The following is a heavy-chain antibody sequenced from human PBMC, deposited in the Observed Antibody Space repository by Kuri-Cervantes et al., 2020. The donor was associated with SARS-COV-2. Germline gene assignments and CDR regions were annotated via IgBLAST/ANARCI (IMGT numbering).Heavy chain of an antibody. CDR2: ISYDGSNK. Sequence: GESLKISCAASGFTFSSYAMSWVRQAPGKGLEWVAVISYDGSNKYYADSVKGRFTISRDNSKNTLYLQMNSLRAEDTAVYYWAPRIAARLVVDYWGQGTLVTVSS. CDR3: APRIAARLVVDY. D-gene: IGHD6-6*01. J-gene: IGHJ4*02. V-gene: IGHV3-30*03. CDR1: GFTFSSYA.